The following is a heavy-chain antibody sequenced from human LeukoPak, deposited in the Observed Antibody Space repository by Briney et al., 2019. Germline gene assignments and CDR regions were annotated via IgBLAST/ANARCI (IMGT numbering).Heavy chain of an antibody. CDR1: GGSVRRGNYY. CDR2: IYTSGTT. J-gene: IGHJ4*02. CDR3: ASAEPRGIIWYPY. D-gene: IGHD6-13*01. V-gene: IGHV4-61*02. Sequence: SETLSLTCTVSGGSVRRGNYYWTWIRQPAGSGLEWIGRIYTSGTTDYNPSLRTRVTISVDASRNQFSLNLSSVTAADTAVYYCASAEPRGIIWYPYWGQGTLVTVSS.